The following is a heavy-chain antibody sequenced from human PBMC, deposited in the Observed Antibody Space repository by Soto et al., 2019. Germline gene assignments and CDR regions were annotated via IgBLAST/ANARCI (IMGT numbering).Heavy chain of an antibody. D-gene: IGHD3-9*01. CDR3: ASEYFDRLPYD. CDR1: GFTFSSYW. Sequence: PGGSLRLSCAASGFTFSSYWMSWVRQAPGKAREWVANIKQDGSEKYYVDSAKGRFTISRDNAKNSLYLQMTSPRAEDTAVYYCASEYFDRLPYDWGQGALVTVSS. V-gene: IGHV3-7*03. CDR2: IKQDGSEK. J-gene: IGHJ4*02.